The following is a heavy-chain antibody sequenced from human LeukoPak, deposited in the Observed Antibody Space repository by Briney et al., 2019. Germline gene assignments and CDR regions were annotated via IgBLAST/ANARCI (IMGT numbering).Heavy chain of an antibody. CDR2: IYYSGST. D-gene: IGHD6-13*01. CDR3: ARGAGISGVFDI. Sequence: PSETLSLICTVSGGSISSSSYYWGWIRQPPGKGLEWIGSIYYSGSTYYNPSLKSRVTISVDTSKNQFSLKLSSVTAADTAVYYCARGAGISGVFDIWGQGTMVSVSS. J-gene: IGHJ3*02. V-gene: IGHV4-39*01. CDR1: GGSISSSSYY.